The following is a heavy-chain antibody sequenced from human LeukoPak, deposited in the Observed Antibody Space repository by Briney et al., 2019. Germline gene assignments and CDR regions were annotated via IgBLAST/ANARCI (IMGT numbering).Heavy chain of an antibody. CDR3: AKARIAAAGTGAFDV. D-gene: IGHD6-13*01. V-gene: IGHV3-23*01. CDR1: GFTVSSYG. CDR2: FSATDGSA. J-gene: IGHJ3*01. Sequence: GGSLRLSCAASGFTVSSYGMTWVRQAPGKGLEWVSAFSATDGSAQYAESVRGRFTISGDNSKNSLYLQMNSLRDEDTAVYFCAKARIAAAGTGAFDVWGQGTMVTVSS.